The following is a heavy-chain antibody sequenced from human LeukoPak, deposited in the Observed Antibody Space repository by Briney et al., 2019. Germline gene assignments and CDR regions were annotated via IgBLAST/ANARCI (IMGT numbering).Heavy chain of an antibody. CDR1: GYTFTGYY. Sequence: GSLKVSCKASGYTFTGYYMHWVRQAPGQGLEWMGWLNTKSGGTNYAQKFQGRVTMTRDTSISTAYMDLSRLTSDDTAVYYCARVVFNGGWYYWGQGTLVTLPS. D-gene: IGHD6-19*01. CDR3: ARVVFNGGWYY. V-gene: IGHV1-2*02. J-gene: IGHJ4*02. CDR2: LNTKSGGT.